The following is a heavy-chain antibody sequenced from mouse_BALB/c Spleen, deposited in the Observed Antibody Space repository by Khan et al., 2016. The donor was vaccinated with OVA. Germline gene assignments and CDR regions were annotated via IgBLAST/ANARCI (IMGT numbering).Heavy chain of an antibody. Sequence: EVQLQESGPGLVKPSQSLSLTCTVTGYSITSDYAWNWIRQFPGNKLEWMGFISYSGNTNYNPSLKSRISITRDTSKNQFFLQLNSVTTEDTAXYYGARVYGRDFDYWGQGTTLTVSS. J-gene: IGHJ2*01. CDR2: ISYSGNT. CDR1: GYSITSDYA. CDR3: ARVYGRDFDY. V-gene: IGHV3-2*02. D-gene: IGHD1-1*01.